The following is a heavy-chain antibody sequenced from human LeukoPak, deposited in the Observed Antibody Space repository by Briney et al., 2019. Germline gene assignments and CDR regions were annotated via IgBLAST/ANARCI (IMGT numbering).Heavy chain of an antibody. Sequence: SETLSLTCTVSGGSISSSSYYWGWIRQPPGKGLEWTGSIYYSGSTYYNPSLKSRVTISVDTSKNQFSLKLSSVTAADTAVYYCALLSYEDAFDIWGQGTMVTVSS. CDR2: IYYSGST. CDR1: GGSISSSSYY. V-gene: IGHV4-39*07. CDR3: ALLSYEDAFDI. J-gene: IGHJ3*02. D-gene: IGHD5-18*01.